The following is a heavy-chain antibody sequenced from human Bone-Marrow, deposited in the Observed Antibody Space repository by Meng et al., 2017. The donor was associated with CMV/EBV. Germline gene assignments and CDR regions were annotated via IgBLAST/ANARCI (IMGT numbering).Heavy chain of an antibody. Sequence: GESLKISCAASGFTFSSYSMNWVRQAPGKGLEWVSSISSSSSYIYYADSVKGRFTISRDNAKKSLYLQMNSLRVEDTAVYFCASLDTGTFPGVAHWGQGTLVTVSS. V-gene: IGHV3-21*01. D-gene: IGHD5-18*01. CDR3: ASLDTGTFPGVAH. CDR2: ISSSSSYI. CDR1: GFTFSSYS. J-gene: IGHJ5*02.